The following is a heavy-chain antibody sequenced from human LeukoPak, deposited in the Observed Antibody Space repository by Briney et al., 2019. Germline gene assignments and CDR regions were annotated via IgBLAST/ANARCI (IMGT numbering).Heavy chain of an antibody. CDR3: ARGFAVAGTREKNFDY. CDR1: GYTFTGYY. CDR2: INPNSGGT. Sequence: APVKVSCKASGYTFTGYYMHWVRQAPGQGLEWMGWINPNSGGTNYAQKFQGRVTMTRDTSISTAYMELSRLRSDDTAVYYCARGFAVAGTREKNFDYWGQGTLVTVSS. V-gene: IGHV1-2*02. D-gene: IGHD6-19*01. J-gene: IGHJ4*02.